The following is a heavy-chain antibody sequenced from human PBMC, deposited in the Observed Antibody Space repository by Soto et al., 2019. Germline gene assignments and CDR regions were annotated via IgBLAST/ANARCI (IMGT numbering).Heavy chain of an antibody. Sequence: ASVKVPCKASGYTFTGYYMHWVRQAPGQGLEWMGWINPNSGGTNYAQKFQGRVTMTRDTSISTAYMELSRLRSDDTAVYYCARVPWDILTGYYPKSKLGFDPWGQGTLVTVSS. V-gene: IGHV1-2*02. CDR2: INPNSGGT. D-gene: IGHD3-9*01. CDR1: GYTFTGYY. CDR3: ARVPWDILTGYYPKSKLGFDP. J-gene: IGHJ5*02.